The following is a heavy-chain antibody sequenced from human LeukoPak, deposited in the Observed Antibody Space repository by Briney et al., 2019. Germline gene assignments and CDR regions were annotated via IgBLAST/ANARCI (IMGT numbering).Heavy chain of an antibody. D-gene: IGHD6-19*01. J-gene: IGHJ4*02. CDR2: IYYSGST. Sequence: PSETLSLTCTVSGGSISSSNYYWGWIRQPPGKGLEWIGSIYYSGSTYYNPSLKSRVTISVDTSKNQFSLKLSSVTAADTAVYYCARDLRHSSGWCYWGQGTLVTVSS. CDR1: GGSISSSNYY. V-gene: IGHV4-39*02. CDR3: ARDLRHSSGWCY.